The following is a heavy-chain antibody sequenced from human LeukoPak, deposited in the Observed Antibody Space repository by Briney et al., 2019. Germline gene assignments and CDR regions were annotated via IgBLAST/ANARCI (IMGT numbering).Heavy chain of an antibody. V-gene: IGHV3-21*01. Sequence: GGSLRLSCAASGFTFINYSINWVRQAPGKGLEWVSSIGTNGTYIFYADSVKGRFTISRDNAKNSVYLQMNSLRAEDTAVYYCARGLISQFYYGSGSYAVRDDYYYYMDVWGKGTTVTISS. CDR3: ARGLISQFYYGSGSYAVRDDYYYYMDV. J-gene: IGHJ6*03. CDR1: GFTFINYS. D-gene: IGHD3-10*01. CDR2: IGTNGTYI.